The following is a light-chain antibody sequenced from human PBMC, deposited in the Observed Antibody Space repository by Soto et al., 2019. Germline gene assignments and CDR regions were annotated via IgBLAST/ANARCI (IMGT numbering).Light chain of an antibody. V-gene: IGLV2-11*01. Sequence: QSALTQPRSVSGSPGQSVTISCTGTSSNVGGYDYVSWYQQHPDKAPKLMIFDVNKRPSGVPDRFSASKSGNTASLTISGLRAEDEADYYCCSFAGSDTYVFATGTKLTVL. CDR3: CSFAGSDTYV. CDR1: SSNVGGYDY. CDR2: DVN. J-gene: IGLJ1*01.